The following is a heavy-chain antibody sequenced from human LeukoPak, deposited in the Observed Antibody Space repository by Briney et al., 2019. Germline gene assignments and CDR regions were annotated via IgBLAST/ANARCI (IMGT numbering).Heavy chain of an antibody. CDR3: ARVGYSYGSAFDY. V-gene: IGHV4-31*03. J-gene: IGHJ4*02. CDR1: GGSISSGGYY. CDR2: IYYSGST. D-gene: IGHD5-18*01. Sequence: PSETLSLTCTVSGGSISSGGYYWSWIRQHPGKGLEWIGYIYYSGSTYYHTSLKSRVTIAVYTSKIQFSLKLSSVTAADTSVYYCARVGYSYGSAFDYWGQGTLVTVSS.